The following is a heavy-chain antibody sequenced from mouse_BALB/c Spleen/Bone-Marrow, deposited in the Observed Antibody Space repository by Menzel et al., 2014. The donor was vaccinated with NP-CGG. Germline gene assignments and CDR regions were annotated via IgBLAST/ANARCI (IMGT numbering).Heavy chain of an antibody. CDR2: ISSGSSYT. D-gene: IGHD2-2*01. Sequence: VQLKESGGGLVKPGGSLKLSCAASGFTFSSYAMSWFRQSLGKRLEWVGGISSGSSYTYYPDTVTGRFTISRDNAKNTLYLEMSSLRSEDTAMYYCAREGYDGQMDYWGQGTSVTVSS. J-gene: IGHJ4*01. CDR1: GFTFSSYA. V-gene: IGHV5-9-4*01. CDR3: AREGYDGQMDY.